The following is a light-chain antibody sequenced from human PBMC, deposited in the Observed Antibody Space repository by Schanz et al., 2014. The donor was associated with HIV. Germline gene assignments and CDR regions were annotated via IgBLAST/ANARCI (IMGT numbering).Light chain of an antibody. J-gene: IGKJ1*01. CDR2: GAS. Sequence: DIQMTQSPSSLSASVGDRVTISCRASQDISIYLNWYQQTPGKPPKLLIYGASTLQSGVPSRFSGSGSGTDFTLTISSLQPEDFATYYCQQSYGTPPEWTFGQGTKVEIK. CDR1: QDISIY. V-gene: IGKV1-39*01. CDR3: QQSYGTPPEWT.